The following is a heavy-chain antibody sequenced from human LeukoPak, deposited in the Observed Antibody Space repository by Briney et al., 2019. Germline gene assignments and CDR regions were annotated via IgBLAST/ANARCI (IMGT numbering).Heavy chain of an antibody. V-gene: IGHV4-39*01. CDR1: GDSINNPGYY. CDR3: ARSRSYYFDH. D-gene: IGHD6-19*01. CDR2: IYYDGDT. Sequence: SETLSLTCTVSGDSINNPGYYWGWIRRPPGKGLEWIGTIYYDGDTYYNASLKSRVTISVDTSNNQFSLKLSSVTAADTAVYYCARSRSYYFDHWGQGTLVTVSS. J-gene: IGHJ4*02.